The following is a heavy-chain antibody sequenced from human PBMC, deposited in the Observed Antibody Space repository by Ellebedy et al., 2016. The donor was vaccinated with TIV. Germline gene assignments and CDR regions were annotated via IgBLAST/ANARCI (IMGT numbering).Heavy chain of an antibody. CDR3: ARAPTGIGIDF. D-gene: IGHD1-1*01. CDR1: GFTFSSYG. CDR2: IWYDGSNK. J-gene: IGHJ3*01. V-gene: IGHV3-33*01. Sequence: GGSLRLXXAASGFTFSSYGMHWVRQAPGKGLEWVAFIWYDGSNKYYTDSVKGRFTISRDNSKNTLYLQLNSLRAEDTAVYYCARAPTGIGIDFWGQGTMVTVSS.